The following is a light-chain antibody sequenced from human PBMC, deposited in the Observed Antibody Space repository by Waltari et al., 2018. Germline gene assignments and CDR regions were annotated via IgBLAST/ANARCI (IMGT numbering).Light chain of an antibody. CDR3: QQYESSVMYT. V-gene: IGKV3-20*01. J-gene: IGKJ2*01. CDR1: QSLKRTW. CDR2: GGS. Sequence: VLTKTPGTLSLSPGERATISCSARQSLKRTWLVWYQQKSGQAPRLLIYGGSSRAVGIPDRFSGSGSGTDFTLTISRLEPEDSAVYYCQQYESSVMYTFGQGTKVEIK.